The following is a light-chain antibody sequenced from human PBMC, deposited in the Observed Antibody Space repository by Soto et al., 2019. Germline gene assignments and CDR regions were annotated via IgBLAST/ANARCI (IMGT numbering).Light chain of an antibody. CDR1: ASSIGTNT. CDR3: AAWDGSLNNVL. CDR2: GDN. J-gene: IGLJ2*01. Sequence: QSVLTQPPSASGTPGQRVTISCSGSASSIGTNTVNWYRQLPGTAPKLLIYGDNQRSSGVPDRFSGSKSGTSASLAISGLQSEDEAEYYCAAWDGSLNNVLFGGGTKVTVL. V-gene: IGLV1-44*01.